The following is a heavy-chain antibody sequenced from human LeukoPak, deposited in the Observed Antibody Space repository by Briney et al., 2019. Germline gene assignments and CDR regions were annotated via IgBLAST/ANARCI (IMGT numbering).Heavy chain of an antibody. CDR1: GFTFSSYG. CDR3: AKGGGSSGIAEYFHH. J-gene: IGHJ1*01. CDR2: ISYDGSNK. Sequence: QVQLVESGGGVVQPGRSLRLSCAASGFTFSSYGMHWVRQAPGKGLEWVAVISYDGSNKYYADSVKGRFTISRDNSKNTLYLQMNSLRADDTAVYYCAKGGGSSGIAEYFHHWGQGTLVTVSS. D-gene: IGHD3-22*01. V-gene: IGHV3-30*18.